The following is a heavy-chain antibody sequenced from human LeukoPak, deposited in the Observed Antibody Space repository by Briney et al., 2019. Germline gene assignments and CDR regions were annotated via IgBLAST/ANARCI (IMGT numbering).Heavy chain of an antibody. D-gene: IGHD3/OR15-3a*01. CDR1: GFSFSSHW. CDR3: ARGAWTAYYFDY. CDR2: INGDESRT. J-gene: IGHJ4*02. V-gene: IGHV3-74*01. Sequence: GGSLRLSCVATGFSFSSHWMHWVRQAPGKGLVWVSRINGDESRTFFADSVRGRFTISRDNAKNTVYLEMNSLTDEDTAVYFCARGAWTAYYFDYWGQGTVVTVSS.